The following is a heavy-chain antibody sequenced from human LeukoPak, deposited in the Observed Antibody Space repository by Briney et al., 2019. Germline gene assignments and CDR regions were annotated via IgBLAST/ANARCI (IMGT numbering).Heavy chain of an antibody. CDR1: GIILSSYA. Sequence: GGSLRLSCAASGIILSSYAMHWVRQVPGKGLEWVALTRYDGTNKYYGDSVKGRFTISRDNSKNTLYLQMNSVRDEDTAVYYCAKGEYQLLPLGYYMDVWGRGTTVTVSS. CDR2: TRYDGTNK. J-gene: IGHJ6*03. D-gene: IGHD2-2*01. V-gene: IGHV3-30*02. CDR3: AKGEYQLLPLGYYMDV.